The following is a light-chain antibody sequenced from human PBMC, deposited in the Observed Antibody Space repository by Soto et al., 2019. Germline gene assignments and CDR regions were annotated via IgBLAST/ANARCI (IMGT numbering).Light chain of an antibody. J-gene: IGKJ1*01. V-gene: IGKV3-20*01. CDR3: QQYGSSGT. Sequence: EILLTQSPCTLSLSPGERATLSCRASQSVSNNYLAWYQQKPGQAPSLLIYGASNRATGIPDRFSGSGSGTDFTLTISRLEPEDFAVYYCQQYGSSGTFGQGTKVDI. CDR1: QSVSNNY. CDR2: GAS.